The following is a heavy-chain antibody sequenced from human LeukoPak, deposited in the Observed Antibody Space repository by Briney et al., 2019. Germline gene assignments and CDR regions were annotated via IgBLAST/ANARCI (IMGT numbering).Heavy chain of an antibody. D-gene: IGHD4-11*01. CDR3: ARCRSDYRTVVP. CDR2: IYTSGST. V-gene: IGHV4-61*02. Sequence: SQTLSLTCTVSGDSISSGSYFWSWIRQPAGKGLEWIGRIYTSGSTNYNPSLKSRVTVSVDTSKNQFSLKLSSVTAADTAVYYCARCRSDYRTVVPWGQGTLVSVSS. CDR1: GDSISSGSYF. J-gene: IGHJ5*02.